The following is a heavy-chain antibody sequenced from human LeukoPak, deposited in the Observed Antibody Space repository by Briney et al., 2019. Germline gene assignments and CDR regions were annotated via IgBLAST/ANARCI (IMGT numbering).Heavy chain of an antibody. CDR2: ISSSSRTI. V-gene: IGHV3-48*01. CDR3: ARALYSGYDGFDY. D-gene: IGHD5-12*01. Sequence: GGSLRLSCAASGFTFSSYNMNWVRQAPGKGLEWVSHISSSSRTIYYADPVKGRFTISRDNAKNSLYLQMNSLRAEDTAVYYCARALYSGYDGFDYWGQGTLVTVSS. J-gene: IGHJ4*02. CDR1: GFTFSSYN.